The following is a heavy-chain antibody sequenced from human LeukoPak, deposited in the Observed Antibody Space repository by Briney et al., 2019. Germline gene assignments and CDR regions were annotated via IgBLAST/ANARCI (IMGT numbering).Heavy chain of an antibody. Sequence: PGRSLRLACAASGFTFSSYGMHWVRQAPGKGLEWVAVIWSDGSKKYYAESVKGRFIISRDNSKNTLYLQMNSLTVEDTAVFYCARDLGHCSGDSCYSWYYFDYWGQGTPVTVSS. V-gene: IGHV3-33*01. J-gene: IGHJ4*02. CDR1: GFTFSSYG. CDR2: IWSDGSKK. CDR3: ARDLGHCSGDSCYSWYYFDY. D-gene: IGHD2-15*01.